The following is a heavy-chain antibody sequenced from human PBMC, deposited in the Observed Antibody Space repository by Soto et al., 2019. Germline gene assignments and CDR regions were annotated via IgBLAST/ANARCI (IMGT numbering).Heavy chain of an antibody. Sequence: SETLSLTCNVSGGSMSKYYWSWIRQPAGKGLEWIGRVYTSGSTNYNPSLKSRVTMSIDTSNNHFSLKLNSVTAADTAVYYCARTVGAAYYFDFWGQGTLVTVSS. V-gene: IGHV4-4*07. J-gene: IGHJ4*02. CDR1: GGSMSKYY. D-gene: IGHD1-26*01. CDR3: ARTVGAAYYFDF. CDR2: VYTSGST.